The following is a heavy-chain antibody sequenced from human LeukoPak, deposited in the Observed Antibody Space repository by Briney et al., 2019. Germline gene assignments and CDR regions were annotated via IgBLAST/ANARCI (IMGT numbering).Heavy chain of an antibody. CDR3: ARSPVAAGYYYYYYMDV. CDR2: IIPIFGTA. V-gene: IGHV1-69*13. D-gene: IGHD6-13*01. CDR1: GGTFSSYA. Sequence: SVKVSCKASGGTFSSYAISWVRQAPGQGLEWMGGIIPIFGTANYAQKFQGRVTITADESTSTAYMELSSLRSEDTAVYYCARSPVAAGYYYYYYMDVWGKGTTVTVSS. J-gene: IGHJ6*03.